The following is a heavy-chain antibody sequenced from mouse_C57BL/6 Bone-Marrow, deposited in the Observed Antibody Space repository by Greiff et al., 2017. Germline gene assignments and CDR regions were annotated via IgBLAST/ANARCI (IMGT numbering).Heavy chain of an antibody. CDR3: VLIYCDYDAVGDY. CDR1: GFNIKDYY. Sequence: EVQLKESGAELVKPGASVKLSCTASGFNIKDYYMHWVKQRTEQGLEWIGRIDPEDGDTKYTPKFQGKATITADTSSNTAYLQLSSLTSEDTAVYYCVLIYCDYDAVGDYWGQGTTLTVSS. D-gene: IGHD2-4*01. CDR2: IDPEDGDT. V-gene: IGHV14-2*01. J-gene: IGHJ2*01.